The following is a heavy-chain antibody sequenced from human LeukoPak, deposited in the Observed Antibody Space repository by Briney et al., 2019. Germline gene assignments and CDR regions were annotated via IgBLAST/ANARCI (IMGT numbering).Heavy chain of an antibody. J-gene: IGHJ4*02. CDR2: IYPRDGST. V-gene: IGHV1-46*01. CDR1: GYTFTSNY. CDR3: ARDQEGFDY. Sequence: ASVKVSCTASGYTFTSNYIHWVRQAPGQGLEWMGMIYPRDGSTSYAQKFQGRVTVTRDTSTSTVHMELSGLRSEDTAVYYCARDQEGFDYWGRGTLVTVSS.